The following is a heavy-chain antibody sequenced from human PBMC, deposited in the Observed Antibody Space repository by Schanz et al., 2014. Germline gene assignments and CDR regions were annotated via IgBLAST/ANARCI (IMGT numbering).Heavy chain of an antibody. D-gene: IGHD4-17*01. Sequence: QVQLVESGGGVVQPGRSLRLSCAASGFTFSNYAMHWVRQAPGKGLDWLAVISFDGRNKYHAQSVKGRFTISRDNSNNTLSLQMNSLRNEDTAVYYCAKDRGGDYEVSYYYGMDVWGQGTTVTVSS. CDR3: AKDRGGDYEVSYYYGMDV. CDR2: ISFDGRNK. V-gene: IGHV3-30*18. J-gene: IGHJ6*02. CDR1: GFTFSNYA.